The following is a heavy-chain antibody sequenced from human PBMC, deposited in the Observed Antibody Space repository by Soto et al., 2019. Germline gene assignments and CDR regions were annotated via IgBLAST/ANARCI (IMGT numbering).Heavy chain of an antibody. J-gene: IGHJ4*02. D-gene: IGHD6-19*01. CDR3: ARSGSGSGWL. V-gene: IGHV4-61*01. Sequence: QVQLQESGPGLVKPSETLSLTCTVSGGSVSSGRFYWSWIRQPPGKGLEWIGYIYYSGSTKHNSSLRSRVTISVDTSKNQFSLKLTSVTAADTAVYYCARSGSGSGWLGGQGTLVTVSS. CDR2: IYYSGST. CDR1: GGSVSSGRFY.